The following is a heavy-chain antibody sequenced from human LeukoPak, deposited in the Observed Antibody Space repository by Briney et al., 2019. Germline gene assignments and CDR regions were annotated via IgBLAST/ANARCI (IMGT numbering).Heavy chain of an antibody. D-gene: IGHD3-16*01. V-gene: IGHV4-34*01. J-gene: IGHJ4*02. CDR1: GVSFSGYY. CDR3: ARGGRRLGY. CDR2: INHSGST. Sequence: PSETLSLTCAVYGVSFSGYYWSWIRQPPGKGLEWIGEINHSGSTNYNPSLKSRVTISVDTSKNQFSLKLSSVTAADTAVYYCARGGRRLGYWGQGTLVTVSS.